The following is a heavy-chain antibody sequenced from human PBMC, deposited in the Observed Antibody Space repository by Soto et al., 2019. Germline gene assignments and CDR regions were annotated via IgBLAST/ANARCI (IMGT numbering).Heavy chain of an antibody. Sequence: QVHLQESGPDLVRPSETLSLTCSFFGGSISSDNWWSWVRQTPGQGLEWIGEIYHSGNTNYNPSLKSRVTISVDKSKNQFSRKVTSVTAADTALYYCARLSASSKLRGVVINWGQGTLVTVSS. CDR1: GGSISSDNW. CDR2: IYHSGNT. V-gene: IGHV4-4*02. CDR3: ARLSASSKLRGVVIN. D-gene: IGHD3-10*01. J-gene: IGHJ4*02.